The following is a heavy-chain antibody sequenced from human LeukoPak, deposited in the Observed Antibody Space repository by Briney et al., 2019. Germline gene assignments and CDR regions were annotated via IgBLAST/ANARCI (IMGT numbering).Heavy chain of an antibody. D-gene: IGHD6-19*01. V-gene: IGHV1-46*01. J-gene: IGHJ4*02. CDR2: INPSGGST. CDR3: ARDHSSGLFDY. Sequence: ASVKVSCKVSGYTFTSYYMHWVRQAPGQGLEWMGIINPSGGSTSYAQKFQGRVTMTRDTSTSTVYMELSSLRSEDTAVYYCARDHSSGLFDYWGQGTLVTVSS. CDR1: GYTFTSYY.